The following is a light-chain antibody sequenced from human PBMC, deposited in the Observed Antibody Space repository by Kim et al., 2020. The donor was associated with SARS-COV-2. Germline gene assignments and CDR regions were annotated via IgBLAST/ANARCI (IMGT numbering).Light chain of an antibody. CDR3: NSRDSSGTWV. J-gene: IGLJ3*02. CDR1: SLRSYY. CDR2: GKN. V-gene: IGLV3-19*01. Sequence: VSVALGQTVRITCQGDSLRSYYASWYQQKPGQAPVLVIYGKNNRPSGIPDRFSGSSSGNTASLTITGAQAEDEADYYCNSRDSSGTWVFGGGTQLTVL.